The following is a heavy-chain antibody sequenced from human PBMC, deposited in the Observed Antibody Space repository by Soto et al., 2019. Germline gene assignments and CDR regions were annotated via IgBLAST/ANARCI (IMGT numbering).Heavy chain of an antibody. CDR3: STSLDY. V-gene: IGHV3-7*01. Sequence: GGSRRLACAASGFTFSSYWMDWVRQAPGKGLEWVANINQDGSEKHSIDSVKGRFTISRDNAKNSLYLQMSSLTAEDSALYYCSTSLDYWGQGTLVTVSS. CDR1: GFTFSSYW. CDR2: INQDGSEK. J-gene: IGHJ4*02.